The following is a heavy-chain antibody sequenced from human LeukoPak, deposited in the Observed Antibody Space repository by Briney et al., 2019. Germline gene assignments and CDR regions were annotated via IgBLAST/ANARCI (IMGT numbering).Heavy chain of an antibody. CDR1: GFAFSSFW. Sequence: PGGSLRLSCAASGFAFSSFWMSWVRQVPGKGLEWVVNINQDGREKNYVDSVKGRFTIFRDNAKNSLYLQMNSLRVEDTAVFYCTRGSGWYPDYWGQGTLVTVSS. V-gene: IGHV3-7*04. J-gene: IGHJ4*02. D-gene: IGHD6-19*01. CDR2: INQDGREK. CDR3: TRGSGWYPDY.